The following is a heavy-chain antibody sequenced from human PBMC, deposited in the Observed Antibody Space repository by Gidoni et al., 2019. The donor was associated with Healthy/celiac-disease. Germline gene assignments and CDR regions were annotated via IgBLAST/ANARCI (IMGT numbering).Heavy chain of an antibody. CDR1: GFTVSSNY. CDR3: ARDGDCGGDCYSDY. Sequence: EVQLVESGGGLGQPGGSLRLSCAASGFTVSSNYKSWVRQAPGTGREWVAVMYSGGSTYYADCVKVRFTSSRHNYKNTLYLQMNSLSAEDTAVYYCARDGDCGGDCYSDYWGQGTLVTVSS. J-gene: IGHJ4*02. V-gene: IGHV3-53*04. CDR2: MYSGGST. D-gene: IGHD2-21*02.